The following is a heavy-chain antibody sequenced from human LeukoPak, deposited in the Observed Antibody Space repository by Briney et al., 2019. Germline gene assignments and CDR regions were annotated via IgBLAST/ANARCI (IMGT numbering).Heavy chain of an antibody. V-gene: IGHV3-30*03. CDR2: ISYDGNNK. J-gene: IGHJ3*01. Sequence: PGGSLRLSCAASGCTFSTYGMHWARQAPVKGLEWVAVISYDGNNKFYPDSVRRRFTISRDNSKDTLYLQMNSLRVEDTAVYYCARRVPYGSGAGLKDAFDVWGQGTMVTVSS. D-gene: IGHD6-19*01. CDR1: GCTFSTYG. CDR3: ARRVPYGSGAGLKDAFDV.